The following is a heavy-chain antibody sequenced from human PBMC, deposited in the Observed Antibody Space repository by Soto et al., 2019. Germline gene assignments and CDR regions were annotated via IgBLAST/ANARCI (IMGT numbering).Heavy chain of an antibody. V-gene: IGHV1-46*03. CDR1: GYTFTSYA. CDR3: ARSAAGINWFDP. CDR2: INPSGGST. D-gene: IGHD6-13*01. J-gene: IGHJ5*02. Sequence: GASVKVSCKASGYTFTSYAMNWVRQAPGQGLEWMGIINPSGGSTSYAQKFQGRVTMTRDTSTSTVYMELSSLRSEDTAVYYCARSAAGINWFDPWGQGTLVTVSS.